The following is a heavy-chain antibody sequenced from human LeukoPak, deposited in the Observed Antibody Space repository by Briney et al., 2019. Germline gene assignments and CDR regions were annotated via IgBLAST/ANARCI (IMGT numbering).Heavy chain of an antibody. CDR2: INPSGGST. CDR3: ARDLSYYGSGSLFQH. Sequence: GASVKVPCKASGYTFTSYYMHWVRQAPGQGLEWMGIINPSGGSTSYAQKFQGRVTMTRDTSTSTVYMELSSLRSEDTAVYYCARDLSYYGSGSLFQHWGQGTLFTVSS. D-gene: IGHD3-10*01. V-gene: IGHV1-46*01. J-gene: IGHJ1*01. CDR1: GYTFTSYY.